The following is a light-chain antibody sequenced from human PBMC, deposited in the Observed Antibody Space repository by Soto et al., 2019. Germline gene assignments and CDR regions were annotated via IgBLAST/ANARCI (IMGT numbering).Light chain of an antibody. Sequence: QSVLTQPASVSGCPGQSITISCTGTSSDVGGYNYVSWYQQHPGKAPKLMIYEVSNRPSGVSNRFSGSKSGNTASLTISGLQAEDEADYYCSSYTSSSTVFGTGTKVTVL. CDR3: SSYTSSSTV. CDR2: EVS. J-gene: IGLJ1*01. CDR1: SSDVGGYNY. V-gene: IGLV2-14*01.